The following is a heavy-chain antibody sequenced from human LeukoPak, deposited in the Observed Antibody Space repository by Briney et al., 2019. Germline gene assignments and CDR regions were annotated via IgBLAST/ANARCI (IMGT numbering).Heavy chain of an antibody. CDR3: TTNPYDRSGYHI. V-gene: IGHV3-15*01. D-gene: IGHD3-22*01. CDR2: IKSNTDGGTT. CDR1: GLTFTKAW. J-gene: IGHJ3*02. Sequence: GGSLRLSCAASGLTFTKAWMTWVRQAPGEGLEWVGRIKSNTDGGTTDYAAPVKGRFTISRDDSRNTLYLQMNSLKTEDTAVYYCTTNPYDRSGYHIWGQGTMVTVSS.